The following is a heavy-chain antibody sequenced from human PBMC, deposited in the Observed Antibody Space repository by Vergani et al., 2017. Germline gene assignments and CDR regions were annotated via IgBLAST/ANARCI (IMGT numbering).Heavy chain of an antibody. Sequence: EVQLVESGGGLVQPGGSLRLSCAASGFTFSSYDMHWVRQATGKGLEWVSAIGTAGDTYYPGSVKGRFTISRENAKTSLYLQMNSLRAEDTAVYYCARDRYSSSKSPFGMDVWGQGTTVTVSS. CDR1: GFTFSSYD. CDR2: IGTAGDT. V-gene: IGHV3-13*04. D-gene: IGHD6-13*01. J-gene: IGHJ6*02. CDR3: ARDRYSSSKSPFGMDV.